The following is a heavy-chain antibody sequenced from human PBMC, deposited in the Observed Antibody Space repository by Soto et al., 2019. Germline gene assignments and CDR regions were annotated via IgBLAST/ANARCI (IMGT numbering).Heavy chain of an antibody. Sequence: SETLSLTCTVSGGSISSGGYYWSWIRQHPGKGLEWIGYIYYSGSTYYNQSLKSRVTISVDTSKNQFSLKLSSVTAADTAVYYCARVERGYGEDYYYYYMDVWGKGTTVTVSS. V-gene: IGHV4-31*03. J-gene: IGHJ6*03. CDR1: GGSISSGGYY. CDR2: IYYSGST. CDR3: ARVERGYGEDYYYYYMDV. D-gene: IGHD5-12*01.